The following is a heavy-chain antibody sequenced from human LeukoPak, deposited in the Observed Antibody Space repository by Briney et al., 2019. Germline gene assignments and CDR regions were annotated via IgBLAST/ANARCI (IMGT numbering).Heavy chain of an antibody. D-gene: IGHD3-9*01. CDR2: LSSDESFT. CDR3: ARDLNWILFDY. J-gene: IGHJ4*02. Sequence: GGSLRLSCAASGFTFSSYVMHWVRQAPGKGLVWVARLSSDESFTSYADSVKGRFTISRDNAKNTLYLQMNSLRAEDTAVYYCARDLNWILFDYWGQGTLVTFSS. CDR1: GFTFSSYV. V-gene: IGHV3-74*01.